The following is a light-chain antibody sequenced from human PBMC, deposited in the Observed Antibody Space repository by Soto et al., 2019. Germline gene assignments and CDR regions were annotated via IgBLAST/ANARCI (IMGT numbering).Light chain of an antibody. J-gene: IGKJ4*01. Sequence: EIVMTQSPDTLSVSPGERATLSCRASQSVSSNLAWYQQKPGQAPRLLIYGASTRATGIPARFSGSGSETEFTLTINSLQSEDFAVYYCQQYNDWPPLTFGGGTKVEIK. CDR3: QQYNDWPPLT. V-gene: IGKV3-15*01. CDR2: GAS. CDR1: QSVSSN.